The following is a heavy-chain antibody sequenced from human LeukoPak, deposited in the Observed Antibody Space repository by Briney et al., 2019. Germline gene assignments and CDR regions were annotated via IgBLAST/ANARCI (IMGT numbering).Heavy chain of an antibody. CDR2: INAGNGNT. D-gene: IGHD3-22*01. J-gene: IGHJ4*02. V-gene: IGHV1-3*01. Sequence: ASVKVSCKASGFTFTTYTIHWVRQAPGQRLEWMGWINAGNGNTKYSQKFQGRVTITRDTSASTAYMELSSLRSEDTAVYYCARASNYYDSSGYAFDYWGQGTLVTVSS. CDR3: ARASNYYDSSGYAFDY. CDR1: GFTFTTYT.